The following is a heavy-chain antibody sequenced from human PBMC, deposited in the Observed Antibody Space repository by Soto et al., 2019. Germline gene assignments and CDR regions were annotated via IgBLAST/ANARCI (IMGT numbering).Heavy chain of an antibody. Sequence: ASVKGSCKASGYTFTSYGISWVRQAPGQGLEWMGWISAYNGNTNYAQKLQGRVTMTTDTSTSTAYMELRSLRSDDTAVYYCARDYCSGGSCNKIDYWGQGTLVTVSS. CDR2: ISAYNGNT. V-gene: IGHV1-18*01. J-gene: IGHJ4*02. CDR3: ARDYCSGGSCNKIDY. D-gene: IGHD2-15*01. CDR1: GYTFTSYG.